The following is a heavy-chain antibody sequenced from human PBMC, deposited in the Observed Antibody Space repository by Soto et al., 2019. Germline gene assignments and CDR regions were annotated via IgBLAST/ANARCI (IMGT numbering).Heavy chain of an antibody. D-gene: IGHD3-10*01. Sequence: GGSLRLSCAASGFTFSSYAMHWVRQAPGKGLQYVSAISSNGGNTYYATTVKDRFTISRDNSKNTLYLQMGSLRAEDMAVYYCARGLFYQGSGSYYNPQWDFYYMDVWGKGTTVTVSS. CDR3: ARGLFYQGSGSYYNPQWDFYYMDV. CDR1: GFTFSSYA. V-gene: IGHV3-64*01. J-gene: IGHJ6*03. CDR2: ISSNGGNT.